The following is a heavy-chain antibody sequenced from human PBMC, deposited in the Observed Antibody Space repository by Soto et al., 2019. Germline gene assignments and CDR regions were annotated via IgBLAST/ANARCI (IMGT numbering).Heavy chain of an antibody. CDR1: GFTWDDYG. V-gene: IGHV3-9*01. Sequence: PRGSLRLSCAASGFTWDDYGRHWVRQAPGKGLEWVSGISWNSGRIGYADAVKGRFTISRDNAKNSLYLQMNSLRAEDTPLYYSAQETALDGTNYYGIDVWGQGTTVTVS. CDR3: AQETALDGTNYYGIDV. CDR2: ISWNSGRI. D-gene: IGHD6-19*01. J-gene: IGHJ6*02.